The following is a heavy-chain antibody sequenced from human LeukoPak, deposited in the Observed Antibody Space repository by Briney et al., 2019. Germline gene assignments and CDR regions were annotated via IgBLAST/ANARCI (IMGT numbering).Heavy chain of an antibody. CDR3: ARASDYYDSSGYSD. Sequence: ASVKVSCRASGYTFTGYYMHWVRQAPGQGLEWMGWINPNSGGKNYAQKFQERVTMTRDTSISTAYVEPSRLRSDDTAVYYCARASDYYDSSGYSDWGQGTLVTVSS. D-gene: IGHD3-22*01. V-gene: IGHV1-2*02. CDR1: GYTFTGYY. CDR2: INPNSGGK. J-gene: IGHJ4*02.